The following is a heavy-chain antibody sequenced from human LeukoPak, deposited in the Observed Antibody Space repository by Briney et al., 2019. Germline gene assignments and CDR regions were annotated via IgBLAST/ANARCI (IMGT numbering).Heavy chain of an antibody. CDR2: ISSSSSYI. CDR1: GFTFSSYS. Sequence: GGSLRLSCAASGFTFSSYSMNWVSQAPGKGLEWVSSISSSSSYIYYADSVKGRFTISRDNAKNSLYLQMNSLRAEDTAVYYCARDSSFDFDYWGQGTLVTVSS. V-gene: IGHV3-21*01. CDR3: ARDSSFDFDY. D-gene: IGHD6-6*01. J-gene: IGHJ4*02.